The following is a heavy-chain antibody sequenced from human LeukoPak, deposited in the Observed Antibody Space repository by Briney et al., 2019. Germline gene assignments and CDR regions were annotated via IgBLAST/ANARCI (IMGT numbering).Heavy chain of an antibody. V-gene: IGHV4-31*03. J-gene: IGHJ4*02. CDR2: IYHSGSA. D-gene: IGHD2-15*01. CDR3: ARVLESGGSCFFDY. CDR1: GGSISSGGNY. Sequence: SETLSLTCTASGGSISSGGNYWSWIRQHPGKGLEWIGYIYHSGSAYYDPSLKSRVTISIDTSKSQFSLRLSSVTAADTAVYYCARVLESGGSCFFDYWGQGILVTVSS.